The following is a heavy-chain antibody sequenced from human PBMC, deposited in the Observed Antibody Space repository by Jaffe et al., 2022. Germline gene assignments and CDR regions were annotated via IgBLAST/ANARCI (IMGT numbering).Heavy chain of an antibody. CDR2: INAGNGNT. V-gene: IGHV1-3*01. CDR3: ARVPRSIAAAGTASSWFDP. Sequence: QVQLVQSGAEVKKPGASVKVSCKASGYTFTSYAMHWVRQAPGQRLEWMGWINAGNGNTKYSQKFQGRVTITRDTSASTAYMELSSLRSEDTAVYYCARVPRSIAAAGTASSWFDPWGQGTLVTVSS. CDR1: GYTFTSYA. J-gene: IGHJ5*02. D-gene: IGHD6-13*01.